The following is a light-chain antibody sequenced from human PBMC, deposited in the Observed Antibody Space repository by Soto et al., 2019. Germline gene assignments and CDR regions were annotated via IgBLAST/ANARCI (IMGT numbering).Light chain of an antibody. J-gene: IGKJ5*01. V-gene: IGKV3-11*01. Sequence: IVMTQSPATLSLSPGERPTISGRVSQSVGSSLAWYQQKPGQSPRLLIYDASNRATGIPARFSGSGSGTDFTLTINSLEPEDVAVYYCQQRSYLFTFGGGTRLEIK. CDR2: DAS. CDR3: QQRSYLFT. CDR1: QSVGSS.